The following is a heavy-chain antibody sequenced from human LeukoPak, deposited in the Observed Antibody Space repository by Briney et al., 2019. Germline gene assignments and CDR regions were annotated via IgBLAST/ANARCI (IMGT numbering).Heavy chain of an antibody. CDR1: GYTFTGYY. D-gene: IGHD3-10*01. Sequence: ASVKVSCKASGYTFTGYYMHRVRQAPGPGLEWMGWINPNSGGTNYAQKFQGRVTMTRDTSISTAYMELSRLRSDDTAVYYCARDEVLLWFGESARGWFDPWGQGTLVTVSS. V-gene: IGHV1-2*02. CDR2: INPNSGGT. J-gene: IGHJ5*02. CDR3: ARDEVLLWFGESARGWFDP.